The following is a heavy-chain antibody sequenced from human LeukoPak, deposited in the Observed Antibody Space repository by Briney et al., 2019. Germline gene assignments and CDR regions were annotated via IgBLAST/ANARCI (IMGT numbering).Heavy chain of an antibody. CDR2: ITCSHSTM. CDR3: AREPPYSNTWTDFDY. V-gene: IGHV3-48*04. Sequence: GGSLRLSCAASGFTFSSYNMHWVRQAPGKGVEWISYITCSHSTMYYADSVQGRFTISRDNANNSLYLHMNSLRAEDTAMYYCAREPPYSNTWTDFDYWGQGTLVTVSS. D-gene: IGHD6-13*01. J-gene: IGHJ4*02. CDR1: GFTFSSYN.